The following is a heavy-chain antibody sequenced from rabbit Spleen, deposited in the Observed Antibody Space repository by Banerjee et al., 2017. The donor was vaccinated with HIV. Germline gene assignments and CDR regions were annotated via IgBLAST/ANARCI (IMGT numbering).Heavy chain of an antibody. CDR1: GFSFSSSYY. V-gene: IGHV1S40*01. J-gene: IGHJ2*01. CDR2: IYSGSSSTT. D-gene: IGHD4-1*01. Sequence: QSLEESGGDLVKPGASLTLTCTASGFSFSSSYYMCWVRQAPGKGLEWIACIYSGSSSTTVYASWAKGRFTITRSTSLNTVTLQMTSLTAADTATYFCAREDSNDAYDLWGPGTLVTVS. CDR3: AREDSNDAYDL.